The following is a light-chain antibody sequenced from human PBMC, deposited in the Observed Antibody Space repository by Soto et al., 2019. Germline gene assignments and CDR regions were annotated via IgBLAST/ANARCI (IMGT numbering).Light chain of an antibody. J-gene: IGKJ2*01. V-gene: IGKV1-5*03. CDR2: KAS. CDR3: HQYNSYSGT. Sequence: DIPMTQSPSTLSASVGDRVTITCRASQRISSWLAWYQEKPGKAPKLLIYKASSLESGVPSRFSSSGSGTEFTLIISSLQPADFATYYCHQYNSYSGTFGQGTKLEIK. CDR1: QRISSW.